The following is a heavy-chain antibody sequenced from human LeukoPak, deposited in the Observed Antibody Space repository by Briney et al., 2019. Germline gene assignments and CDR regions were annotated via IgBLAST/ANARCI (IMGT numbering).Heavy chain of an antibody. Sequence: AASVKVSCKASGYTFTSYYIHWVRQAPGHGPEWMGIFNPSGGCSTYAQKFQGRVTMTWHTSTSTVYMDLSSLRSEDTAVYYCARGSVVETALVDYWGQGTLVTVSS. D-gene: IGHD2-21*02. CDR2: FNPSGGCS. CDR1: GYTFTSYY. J-gene: IGHJ4*02. CDR3: ARGSVVETALVDY. V-gene: IGHV1-46*01.